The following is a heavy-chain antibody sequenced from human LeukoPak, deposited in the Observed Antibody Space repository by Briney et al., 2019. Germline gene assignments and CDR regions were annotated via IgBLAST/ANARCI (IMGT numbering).Heavy chain of an antibody. CDR2: ISYDGSNS. J-gene: IGHJ4*02. D-gene: IGHD6-19*01. V-gene: IGHV3-30*18. CDR3: AKVSERLATVSNFDY. Sequence: GRTLRLSRAASGFTLSIYIMHAVPEAPGRGLERGAVISYDGSNSYYADSVKGRFTISIDNAKTTLYLHMNSLRAEDTAVYYCAKVSERLATVSNFDYWGQGTLVTVSS. CDR1: GFTLSIYI.